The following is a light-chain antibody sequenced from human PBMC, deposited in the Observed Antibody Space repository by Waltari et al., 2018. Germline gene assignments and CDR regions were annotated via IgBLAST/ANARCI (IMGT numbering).Light chain of an antibody. Sequence: EVVLTQSPDTLSLSPGGRATLSCRASQSLTKRYLAWYQQKPGRAPRLLIYGASSRAAGIPDRFSGSGSGTDFTLTISRLEPEDFAVYYCQQYGSSVLYTFGQGTKLEIK. CDR3: QQYGSSVLYT. CDR2: GAS. CDR1: QSLTKRY. V-gene: IGKV3-20*01. J-gene: IGKJ2*01.